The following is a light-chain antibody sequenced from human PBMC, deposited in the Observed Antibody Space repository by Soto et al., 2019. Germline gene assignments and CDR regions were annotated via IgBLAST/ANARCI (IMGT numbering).Light chain of an antibody. CDR2: GAS. J-gene: IGKJ1*01. Sequence: DIQMIQSPSTLSASVGDRVIITCRASHSISKWLAWYQQKPGKAPKLLIYGASSLESGVPSRFSGSGSGTESTLTISSLQPDDFATYYCKQYNSYDMWTFGQGTKVDIK. CDR3: KQYNSYDMWT. V-gene: IGKV1-5*01. CDR1: HSISKW.